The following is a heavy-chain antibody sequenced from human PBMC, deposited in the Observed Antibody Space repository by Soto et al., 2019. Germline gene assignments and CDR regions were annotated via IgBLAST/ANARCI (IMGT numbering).Heavy chain of an antibody. CDR2: ISSSSTYI. V-gene: IGHV3-21*01. CDR1: GFTFSSYS. D-gene: IGHD2-2*01. CDR3: ARGGGTSYNYYYYAMVV. Sequence: EVQLVESGGGLVKPGGSLRLSCAASGFTFSSYSMNWVRQAPGKGLEWVSSISSSSTYIFYADSVKGRFTISRDTAKNSLYLQMNSLRAEDTAVYYCARGGGTSYNYYYYAMVVWGQGTTVTVSS. J-gene: IGHJ6*02.